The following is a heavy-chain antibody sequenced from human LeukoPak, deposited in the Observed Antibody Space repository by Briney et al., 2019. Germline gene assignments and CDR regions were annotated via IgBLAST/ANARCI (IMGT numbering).Heavy chain of an antibody. CDR1: GFTVSSNY. Sequence: GGSLRLSCAASGFTVSSNYMSWVRQAPGKGLDWVSVIYSAGSAYYADSVKGRFTISRDNSKNTLYLQMNSLRAEDTAVYYCARDESFYGSGRYYWGQGTLVTVSS. CDR3: ARDESFYGSGRYY. J-gene: IGHJ4*02. CDR2: IYSAGSA. D-gene: IGHD3-10*01. V-gene: IGHV3-53*01.